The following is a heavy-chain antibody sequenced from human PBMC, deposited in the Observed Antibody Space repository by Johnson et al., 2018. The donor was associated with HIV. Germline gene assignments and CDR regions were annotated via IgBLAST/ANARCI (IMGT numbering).Heavy chain of an antibody. CDR2: IKSKTDGGTT. J-gene: IGHJ3*02. V-gene: IGHV3-15*01. D-gene: IGHD3-22*01. CDR1: GFTFSNAW. Sequence: VQLVESGGGLVKPGGSLRLSCAASGFTFSNAWMNWVRQAPGKGLEWIGRIKSKTDGGTTDYAAPVKGRFTISRDDSKNTLYLQMNSLKTEDTAVYYCRSWGSSGYYAPFYHDAFDIWGQGTMVTVSS. CDR3: RSWGSSGYYAPFYHDAFDI.